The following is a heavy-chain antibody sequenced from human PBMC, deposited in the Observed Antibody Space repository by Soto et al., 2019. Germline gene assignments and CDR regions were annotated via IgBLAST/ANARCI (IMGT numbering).Heavy chain of an antibody. J-gene: IGHJ3*02. D-gene: IGHD2-15*01. CDR1: AYTFTSYD. CDR2: MNPKSGDT. CDR3: AREIGDGYCSGGRCYDAFDI. Sequence: GASVKVSCKSSAYTFTSYDINWLRQPTGQEHEWMGWMNPKSGDTGYGQKFQGRVTLTRNTPITTAYMELGSLRSEDTAVYYCAREIGDGYCSGGRCYDAFDIWGQGTMVTVS. V-gene: IGHV1-8*01.